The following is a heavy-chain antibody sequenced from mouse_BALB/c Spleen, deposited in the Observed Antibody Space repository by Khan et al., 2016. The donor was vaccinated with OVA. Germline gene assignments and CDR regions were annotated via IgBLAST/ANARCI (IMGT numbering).Heavy chain of an antibody. Sequence: QIQLVQSGPELKKPGETLKISCKASGYTFISFGMNWVQQSPGKALKWMGWISTYTGEPSYADDFKGRFAISLETSANTAYLQINNLKNEDTATYFCARPTYFSYTMDYWGQGTSVTVSS. CDR3: ARPTYFSYTMDY. D-gene: IGHD2-10*01. CDR2: ISTYTGEP. V-gene: IGHV9-3-1*01. J-gene: IGHJ4*01. CDR1: GYTFISFG.